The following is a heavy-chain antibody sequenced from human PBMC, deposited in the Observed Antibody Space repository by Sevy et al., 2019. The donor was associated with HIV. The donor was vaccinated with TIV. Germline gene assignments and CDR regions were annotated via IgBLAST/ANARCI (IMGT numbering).Heavy chain of an antibody. J-gene: IGHJ4*01. CDR3: ASDVYYSDGSGYDFEH. D-gene: IGHD3-22*01. CDR1: GFTISVYS. Sequence: GGSLRLSCAASGFTISVYSMNWVRQAPGKGLEWLSYIGSSGSTIAYADSVKGRFTISRDNAWSSLFLQMNSLRPEDTAVYYCASDVYYSDGSGYDFEHWGHGTLVTVSS. CDR2: IGSSGSTI. V-gene: IGHV3-48*04.